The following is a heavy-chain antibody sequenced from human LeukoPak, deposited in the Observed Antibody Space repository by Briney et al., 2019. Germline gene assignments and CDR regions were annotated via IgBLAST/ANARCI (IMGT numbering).Heavy chain of an antibody. V-gene: IGHV1-2*02. CDR1: GYTFTDYY. Sequence: ASVKVSCKASGYTFTDYYVHCVRQAPGQGLEWMGCINPKRGVTNSAQKFQGRVTMTRDTSISTIYMELRSLISDDTAAYYCARGVAVTDRARFFDYWGQGTLVTVSS. CDR2: INPKRGVT. CDR3: ARGVAVTDRARFFDY. J-gene: IGHJ4*02. D-gene: IGHD4-11*01.